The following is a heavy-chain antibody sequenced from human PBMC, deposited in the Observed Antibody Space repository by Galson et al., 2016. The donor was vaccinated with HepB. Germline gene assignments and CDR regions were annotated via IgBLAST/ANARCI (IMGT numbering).Heavy chain of an antibody. D-gene: IGHD4-11*01. J-gene: IGHJ5*01. Sequence: SLRLSCAASGFTFSSYAMDWVRQAPRKGLEWVAVIWYDGTSKYYVDSVKGRFTISRDNSKNTLNLQMSSLRAEDTAVYYCAKVATPNRNYENWFDSWGQGTLVTVSS. CDR2: IWYDGTSK. CDR1: GFTFSSYA. CDR3: AKVATPNRNYENWFDS. V-gene: IGHV3-33*06.